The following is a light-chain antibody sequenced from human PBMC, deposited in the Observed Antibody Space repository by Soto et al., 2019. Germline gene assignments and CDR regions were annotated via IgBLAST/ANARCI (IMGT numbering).Light chain of an antibody. CDR3: QQYATAPLT. CDR1: QSVPKNY. CDR2: DVS. Sequence: EIVLTQSPGTLSLSPGEGATLSCRASQSVPKNYLGWYKQKTGQAPRLLIYDVSNSATDVPDGFSGSGSETDFTLTISGLEPEDFAVYYCQQYATAPLTFGGGTKLEIK. V-gene: IGKV3-20*01. J-gene: IGKJ4*01.